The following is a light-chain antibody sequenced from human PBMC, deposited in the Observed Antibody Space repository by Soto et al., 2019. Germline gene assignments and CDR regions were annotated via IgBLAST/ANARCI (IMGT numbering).Light chain of an antibody. CDR2: GAS. CDR1: QSVSNNY. CDR3: QQYGGSPPYT. V-gene: IGKV3-20*01. Sequence: EIVLTQSPGTLSLSPGERATLSCRASQSVSNNYLDWYQQKPGQAPRLLIYGASSRATGIPDRFSGSGSGTDFTLTISRLEPEDFVVYYCQQYGGSPPYTFGQGTKLEIK. J-gene: IGKJ2*01.